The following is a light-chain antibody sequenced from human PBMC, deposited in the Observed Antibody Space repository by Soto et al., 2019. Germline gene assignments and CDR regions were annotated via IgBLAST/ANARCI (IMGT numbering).Light chain of an antibody. CDR3: QQRNTWPFT. CDR1: QRISSH. Sequence: EIVLTQSPVTLSLSTGERATLSCRASQRISSHLAWYQQKPGRAPRLLIYDASNRAAGIPAKFSGSGSGTDFTLTISSLEPEDFAVYYCQQRNTWPFTFGEGTKV. CDR2: DAS. J-gene: IGKJ4*01. V-gene: IGKV3-11*01.